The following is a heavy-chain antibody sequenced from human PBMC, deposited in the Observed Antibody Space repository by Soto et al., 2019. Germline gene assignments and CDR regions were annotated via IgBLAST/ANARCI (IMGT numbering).Heavy chain of an antibody. CDR2: INPNSGGT. CDR3: ARGTVLRFLEWSHYYYGMDV. D-gene: IGHD3-3*01. Sequence: ASVKVSCKASGYTFTGYYMHWVRQAPGQGLEWMGWINPNSGGTNYAQKFQGRVTMTRDTSISTAYMELSRLRSDDTAVYYCARGTVLRFLEWSHYYYGMDVWGQGTTVTVSS. CDR1: GYTFTGYY. J-gene: IGHJ6*02. V-gene: IGHV1-2*02.